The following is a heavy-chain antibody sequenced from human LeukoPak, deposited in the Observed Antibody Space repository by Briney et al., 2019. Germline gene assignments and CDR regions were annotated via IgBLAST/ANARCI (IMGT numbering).Heavy chain of an antibody. D-gene: IGHD5-18*01. CDR2: IGSSGSYI. V-gene: IGHV3-21*01. CDR1: GFTFNTYW. Sequence: GGSLRLSCAASGFTFNTYWTHWVRQVPGRGLEWVSSIGSSGSYIYYADSLTGRFTISRDNAKNSLYLQMNSLRAEDTAMYYCARRATTERGHSYGLDFWGQGTLVTVSS. J-gene: IGHJ4*02. CDR3: ARRATTERGHSYGLDF.